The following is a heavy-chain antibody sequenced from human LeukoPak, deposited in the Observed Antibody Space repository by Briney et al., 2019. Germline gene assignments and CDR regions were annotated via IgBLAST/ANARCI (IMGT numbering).Heavy chain of an antibody. CDR3: ARVGAARPGYYYYYYMDV. Sequence: ASVKASCKASGYTFTSYGISWVRQAPGQGLEWMGWISAYNGNTNYAQKLQGRVTMTTDTSTSTAYMELRSLRSDYTAVYYCARVGAARPGYYYYYYMDVWGKGTTVTVSS. CDR1: GYTFTSYG. J-gene: IGHJ6*03. V-gene: IGHV1-18*01. D-gene: IGHD6-6*01. CDR2: ISAYNGNT.